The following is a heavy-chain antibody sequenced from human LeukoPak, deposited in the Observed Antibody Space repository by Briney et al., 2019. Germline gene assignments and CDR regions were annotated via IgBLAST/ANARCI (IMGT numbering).Heavy chain of an antibody. CDR3: AKDRLVVPAAMHFRSDAFDI. J-gene: IGHJ3*02. CDR1: GFTFSSYG. D-gene: IGHD2-2*01. Sequence: GXXLRLSCAASGFTFSSYGMHWVRQAPGKGLEWVAFIRYDGSNKYYADSVKGRFTISRDNSKNTLYLQMNSLRAEDTAVYYCAKDRLVVPAAMHFRSDAFDIWGQGTMVTVSS. V-gene: IGHV3-30*02. CDR2: IRYDGSNK.